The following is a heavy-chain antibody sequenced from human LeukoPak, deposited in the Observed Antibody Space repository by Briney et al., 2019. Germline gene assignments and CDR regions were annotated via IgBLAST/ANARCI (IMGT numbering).Heavy chain of an antibody. CDR1: GFTFSNFW. V-gene: IGHV3-74*01. Sequence: GESLRLSCAASGFTFSNFWMHWVRQAPGKGLVWVALIYGDGSFTRYADSVKGRFTISRDNAKNTVYLQLNSLRAEDTAVYYCARQHCSGGDCYFFDWGQGTLVTVSS. CDR2: IYGDGSFT. CDR3: ARQHCSGGDCYFFD. D-gene: IGHD2-15*01. J-gene: IGHJ4*02.